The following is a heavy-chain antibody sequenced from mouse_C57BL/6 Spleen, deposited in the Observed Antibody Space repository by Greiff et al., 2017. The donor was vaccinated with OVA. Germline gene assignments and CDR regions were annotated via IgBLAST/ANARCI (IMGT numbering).Heavy chain of an antibody. V-gene: IGHV5-12*01. J-gene: IGHJ1*03. CDR2: ISNGGGST. D-gene: IGHD2-1*01. CDR1: GFTFSDYY. Sequence: EVHLVESGGGLVQPGGSLKLSCAASGFTFSDYYMYWVRQTPEKRLEWVAYISNGGGSTYYPDTVKGRFTISRDNAKNTLYLQMSRLKSEDTAMYYCARQGGNYVDYWYFDVWGTGTTVTVSS. CDR3: ARQGGNYVDYWYFDV.